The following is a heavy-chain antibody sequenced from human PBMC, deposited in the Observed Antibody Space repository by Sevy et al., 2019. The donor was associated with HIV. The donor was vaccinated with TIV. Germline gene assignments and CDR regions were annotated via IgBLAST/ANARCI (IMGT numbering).Heavy chain of an antibody. CDR2: INHSGST. Sequence: SETLSLTCAVYGESFTGYYWSWIRQPPGKGLEWIGEINHSGSTNYNPSLKSRVNISVDTSKNQFSLDLRSVTAADTAVYYCARHCSGTSCSHAFDIWGQGTMVTVSS. D-gene: IGHD2-2*01. CDR1: GESFTGYY. CDR3: ARHCSGTSCSHAFDI. J-gene: IGHJ3*02. V-gene: IGHV4-34*01.